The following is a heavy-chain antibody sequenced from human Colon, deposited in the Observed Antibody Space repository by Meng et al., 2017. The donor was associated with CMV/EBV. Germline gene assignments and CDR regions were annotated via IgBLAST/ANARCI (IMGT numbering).Heavy chain of an antibody. CDR2: INSDGSST. V-gene: IGHV3-74*01. CDR1: GFTFSSYW. J-gene: IGHJ5*02. Sequence: GESLKISCAASGFTFSSYWMHWVRQAPGKGLVWVSRINSDGSSTSYADSVKGRFTISRDNAKNTLYLQMNSLRAEDTAVYYCVRCSSTSCYRGNWFDPWGQGTLVTVSS. CDR3: VRCSSTSCYRGNWFDP. D-gene: IGHD2-2*01.